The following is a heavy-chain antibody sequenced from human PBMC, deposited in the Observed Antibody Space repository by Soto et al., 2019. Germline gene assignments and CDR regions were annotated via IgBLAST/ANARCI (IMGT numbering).Heavy chain of an antibody. CDR2: INQDGDEK. CDR3: ARGALSDSGTCY. Sequence: PGGTLRLSCAVSGFTCSNSWMSWVRQTPGKGLEWVANINQDGDEKYYVDSVKGRFTIPRDNAKNSLYLQMNSLRAKDTAVYYCARGALSDSGTCYWGRGTLVVVSS. V-gene: IGHV3-7*01. J-gene: IGHJ4*02. D-gene: IGHD2-15*01. CDR1: GFTCSNSW.